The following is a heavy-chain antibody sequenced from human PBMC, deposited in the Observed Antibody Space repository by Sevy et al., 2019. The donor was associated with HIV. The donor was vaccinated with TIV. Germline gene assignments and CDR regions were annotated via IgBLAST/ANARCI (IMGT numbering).Heavy chain of an antibody. V-gene: IGHV1-2*02. Sequence: ASVKVSCKASGYIFTDYYIHWVRQAPGQGLEWMAWINSDSGVTNDAQRFQGEVTVTRDPSLSTAYLELTNLKSNDTAIYYCARLTTQPTSDLYGLDVWGQGTTVTVS. CDR2: INSDSGVT. D-gene: IGHD4-17*01. CDR3: ARLTTQPTSDLYGLDV. J-gene: IGHJ6*02. CDR1: GYIFTDYY.